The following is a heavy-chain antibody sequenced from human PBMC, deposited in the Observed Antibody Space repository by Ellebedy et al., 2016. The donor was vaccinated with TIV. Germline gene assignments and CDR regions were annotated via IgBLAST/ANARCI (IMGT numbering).Heavy chain of an antibody. CDR2: IKQDGSEK. CDR1: GFTFSNYW. J-gene: IGHJ2*01. Sequence: GGSLRLXXAASGFTFSNYWMHWVRQAPGKGLEWVANIKQDGSEKYYVGSAKGRFTISRDNAKNSLYLQMNSLRAEDTAVYYCARRYFDLWGRGTLVTVSS. V-gene: IGHV3-7*04. CDR3: ARRYFDL.